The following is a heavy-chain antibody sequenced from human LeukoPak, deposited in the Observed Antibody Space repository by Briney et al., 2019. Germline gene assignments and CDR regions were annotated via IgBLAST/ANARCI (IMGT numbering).Heavy chain of an antibody. D-gene: IGHD1-14*01. Sequence: GESLKISCKGSGYSFASYWIGWVRQMPGKGLEWMGMMYPGDSDTRYSPSFQGQVTISADKSISTAYLQWSSLKASDTAIYYCARPQPGAFDIWGQGTMVTVSS. V-gene: IGHV5-51*01. CDR3: ARPQPGAFDI. CDR2: MYPGDSDT. J-gene: IGHJ3*02. CDR1: GYSFASYW.